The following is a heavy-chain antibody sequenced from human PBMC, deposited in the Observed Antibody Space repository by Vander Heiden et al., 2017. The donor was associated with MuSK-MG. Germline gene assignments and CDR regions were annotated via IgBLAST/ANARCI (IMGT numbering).Heavy chain of an antibody. CDR2: ISSSSRYL. Sequence: EVQLVESGGGLVKPGGSLRLSCAASGFTFSSYSMNWVRQAPGKGLEWVSSISSSSRYLDYADSVKGRFTISRDNAKNSMYMKMNSLRAEDRAVGDCARLFNPGGPWFQGTMVAVYS. V-gene: IGHV3-21*01. D-gene: IGHD3-10*01. CDR1: GFTFSSYS. CDR3: ARLFNPGGP. J-gene: IGHJ5*02.